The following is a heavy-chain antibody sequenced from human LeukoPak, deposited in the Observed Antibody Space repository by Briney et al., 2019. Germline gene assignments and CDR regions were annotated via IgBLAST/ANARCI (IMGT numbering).Heavy chain of an antibody. V-gene: IGHV1-2*02. J-gene: IGHJ4*02. D-gene: IGHD4-23*01. CDR1: GYTFTGYY. Sequence: GASVKVSCKASGYTFTGYYMHWVRQAPGQGLEWMGWINPNSGGTNYAQKFQGRVTMTRDTSISAAYMELSRLRSDDTAVYYCARDSGYGGSSIDYWGQGTLVTVSS. CDR2: INPNSGGT. CDR3: ARDSGYGGSSIDY.